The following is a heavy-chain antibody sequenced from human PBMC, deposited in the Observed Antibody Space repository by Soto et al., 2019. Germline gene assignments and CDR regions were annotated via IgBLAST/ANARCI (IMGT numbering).Heavy chain of an antibody. CDR2: IGTAGDT. CDR1: GFTFSSYD. J-gene: IGHJ6*02. V-gene: IGHV3-13*01. Sequence: EAQLVESGGGLVQPGGSLRLSCAASGFTFSSYDMHWVRQATGKGLEWVSTIGTAGDTYYSGSVKGRFTTSRQDGQNSLSLQMTNLGVGDTGVYYCGRAAGGRYYYYSGLDVWGQGTPVTVSS. CDR3: GRAAGGRYYYYSGLDV. D-gene: IGHD3-10*01.